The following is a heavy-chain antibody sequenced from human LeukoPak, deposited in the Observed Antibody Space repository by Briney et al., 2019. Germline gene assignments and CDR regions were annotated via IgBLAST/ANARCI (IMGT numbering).Heavy chain of an antibody. CDR2: TNTDGSST. V-gene: IGHV3-74*01. D-gene: IGHD3-9*01. CDR1: GFTFSNYW. Sequence: GGSLRLSCAASGFTFSNYWMHWVRQAPGKGLVWVSRTNTDGSSTSYADSVKGRFTISRDNAKNTLFLQMNSLRADDTAVYYCARDNTYYDPLTGYFYYGMDVWGQGTTVTVSS. CDR3: ARDNTYYDPLTGYFYYGMDV. J-gene: IGHJ6*02.